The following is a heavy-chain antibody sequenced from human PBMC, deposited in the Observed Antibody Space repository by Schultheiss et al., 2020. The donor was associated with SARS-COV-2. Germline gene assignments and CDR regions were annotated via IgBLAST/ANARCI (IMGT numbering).Heavy chain of an antibody. D-gene: IGHD3-10*01. Sequence: SETLSLTCSVSGGSISSNYWSWIRQPPGKGLEWIAYIYYSGSTYYNPSLKSRVTISVDTSKNQFSLKLSSVTAADTAVYYCARDGSRSGGWFDPWGQGTLVTVSS. CDR3: ARDGSRSGGWFDP. J-gene: IGHJ5*02. V-gene: IGHV4-59*12. CDR1: GGSISSNY. CDR2: IYYSGST.